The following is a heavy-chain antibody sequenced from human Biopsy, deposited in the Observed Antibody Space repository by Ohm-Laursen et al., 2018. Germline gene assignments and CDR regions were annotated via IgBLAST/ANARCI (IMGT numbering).Heavy chain of an antibody. J-gene: IGHJ6*02. V-gene: IGHV4-59*01. CDR1: GASIEDYY. CDR3: ARDKITYCTSTSCDYFGMDV. D-gene: IGHD2-2*01. CDR2: INYRGNT. Sequence: GTLSLTCTVSGASIEDYYWTWIRQAPGKTLEWIASINYRGNTNYNPSLKSRVTMSAHTSTNQFSLKLTSVTAADTAVYYCARDKITYCTSTSCDYFGMDVWGQGATVTVSS.